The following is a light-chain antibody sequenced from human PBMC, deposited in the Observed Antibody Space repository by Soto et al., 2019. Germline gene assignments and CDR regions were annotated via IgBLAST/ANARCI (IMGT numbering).Light chain of an antibody. J-gene: IGKJ1*01. V-gene: IGKV3-20*01. CDR2: GAS. CDR3: RPYCSSAWT. Sequence: LSQGKRAALSCRASQSVRSIHLAWYQQKSGQAPRLLIFGASTRINGIPDRFSGSGSGTDFTRTSCRLAREDFVVYYWRPYCSSAWTFGLGTKVDIK. CDR1: QSVRSIH.